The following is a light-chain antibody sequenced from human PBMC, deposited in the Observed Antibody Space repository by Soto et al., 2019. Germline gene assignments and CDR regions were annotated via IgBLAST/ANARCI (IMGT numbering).Light chain of an antibody. CDR1: QSISSY. CDR3: QQSYSTPWT. J-gene: IGKJ1*01. CDR2: AAS. V-gene: IGKV1-39*01. Sequence: DIQMTQSPSSLSASAGDRVTITCRASQSISSYLNWYQQKPGKAPKLLIYAASSLQSGDPSRFSGSGSGTDFTLTISSLQPEDFATYYCQQSYSTPWTFGRGTKVEIK.